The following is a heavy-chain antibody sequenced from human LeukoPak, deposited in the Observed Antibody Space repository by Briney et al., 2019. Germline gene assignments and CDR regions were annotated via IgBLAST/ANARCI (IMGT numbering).Heavy chain of an antibody. V-gene: IGHV3-33*01. J-gene: IGHJ5*02. CDR2: IWYDGSNK. D-gene: IGHD1-14*01. CDR3: ARGSGPDCFDP. Sequence: GGALRLSCAASGYTLSSYLMHWVRKAPGKGLEWVAVIWYDGSNKYYADSVKGRFTISRDNSKNTLYLQMNSLRAEDTAVYYCARGSGPDCFDPWGQGTLVTVSS. CDR1: GYTLSSYL.